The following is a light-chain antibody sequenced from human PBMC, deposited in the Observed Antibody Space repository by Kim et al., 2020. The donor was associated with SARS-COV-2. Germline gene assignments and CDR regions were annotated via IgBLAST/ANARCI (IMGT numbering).Light chain of an antibody. V-gene: IGLV3-19*01. Sequence: SSELTQDPAVSVALGQTVRITCQGDSLRSYYASWYQQKPGQAPVLVIYGKNNRPSGIPDRFSGPTSGNTASLTLTGAQAEDEADYYCNSRDSSGTVVFGG. CDR1: SLRSYY. CDR2: GKN. CDR3: NSRDSSGTVV. J-gene: IGLJ2*01.